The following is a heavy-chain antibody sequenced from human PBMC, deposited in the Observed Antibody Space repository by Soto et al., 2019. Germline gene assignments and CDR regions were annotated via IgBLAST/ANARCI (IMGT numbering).Heavy chain of an antibody. CDR2: IYSGGST. Sequence: GGSLRLSCAASGFTVSSNYMSWVRQAPGKGLEWVSVIYSGGSTYYADSVKGRFTISRDNSKNTLYLQMNSLRAEDTAVYYCARAWFGELPDYWGQGTLVTVSS. CDR1: GFTVSSNY. J-gene: IGHJ4*02. CDR3: ARAWFGELPDY. V-gene: IGHV3-53*01. D-gene: IGHD3-10*01.